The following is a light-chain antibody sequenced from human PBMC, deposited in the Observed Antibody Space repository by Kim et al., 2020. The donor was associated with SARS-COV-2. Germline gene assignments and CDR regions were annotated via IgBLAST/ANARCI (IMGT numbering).Light chain of an antibody. CDR1: NLRNRY. CDR2: QDT. V-gene: IGLV3-1*01. J-gene: IGLJ2*01. CDR3: QAWDSNTGV. Sequence: SYELTQPPSVSVSPGQTASITCSGDNLRNRYTSWYRHKAGQSPELIIYQDTKRPSGIPERYSASNSGNTATLTITETQSVDEADYFCQAWDSNTGVFGGG.